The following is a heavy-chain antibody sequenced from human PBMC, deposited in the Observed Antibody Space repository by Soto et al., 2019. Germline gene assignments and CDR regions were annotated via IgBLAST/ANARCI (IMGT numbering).Heavy chain of an antibody. J-gene: IGHJ2*01. V-gene: IGHV3-11*05. D-gene: IGHD6-19*01. Sequence: QVQLVESGGGLVKPGGSLRLSCAASGFTFSDYYMSWIRQAPGKRLEWVSYISSSSSYTNYADSVKGRFTISRDNAKNALYLQMTSLRAEDTAVYYCASGAVAGLPNWYFDLWGRGTLVTVSS. CDR1: GFTFSDYY. CDR3: ASGAVAGLPNWYFDL. CDR2: ISSSSSYT.